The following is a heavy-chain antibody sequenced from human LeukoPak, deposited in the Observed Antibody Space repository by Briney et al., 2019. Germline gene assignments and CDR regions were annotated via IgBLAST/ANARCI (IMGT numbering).Heavy chain of an antibody. CDR2: ISYDGGRK. V-gene: IGHV3-30*18. J-gene: IGHJ4*02. CDR3: AKDRTTSWAIDY. Sequence: PGRSLRLSCAASRFTFSRNAMHWVRQAPGKGLEWVAFISYDGGRKHLADSVKGRFTFSRDSSENTLYLQMNSLRPEDTAVYYCAKDRTTSWAIDYWGQGTLVTVSS. D-gene: IGHD2-2*01. CDR1: RFTFSRNA.